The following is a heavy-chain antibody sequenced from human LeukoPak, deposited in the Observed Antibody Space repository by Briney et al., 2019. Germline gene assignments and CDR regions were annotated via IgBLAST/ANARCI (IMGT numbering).Heavy chain of an antibody. Sequence: GGSLRLSCAAPGFTFYSYAMSGGPQAPGKGVEWVSTINGSGGSTYYADSVKGRFTISRDNSKNTLYLQMNSLRAEDTAVYYCAKVRITMIVVGANYDYWGQGTLVTVSS. J-gene: IGHJ4*02. V-gene: IGHV3-23*01. CDR2: INGSGGST. D-gene: IGHD3-22*01. CDR3: AKVRITMIVVGANYDY. CDR1: GFTFYSYA.